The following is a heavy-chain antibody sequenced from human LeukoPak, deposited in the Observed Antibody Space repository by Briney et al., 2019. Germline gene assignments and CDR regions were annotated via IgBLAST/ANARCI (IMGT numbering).Heavy chain of an antibody. Sequence: SETLSLTCVVSGGSVSGYYWGWIRQPPGRGLEWIGYVYYSGSTNYNPSFKSRITISVDTSRNQFSLQLSSVTAADTAVYYCARSPYCTGGSCYLLYWGQGTLVTVSS. CDR1: GGSVSGYY. V-gene: IGHV4-59*02. J-gene: IGHJ4*02. CDR3: ARSPYCTGGSCYLLY. CDR2: VYYSGST. D-gene: IGHD2-15*01.